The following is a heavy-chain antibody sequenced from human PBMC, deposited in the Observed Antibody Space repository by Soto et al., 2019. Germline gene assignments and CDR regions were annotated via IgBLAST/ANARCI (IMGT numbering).Heavy chain of an antibody. D-gene: IGHD3-22*01. CDR2: IYYSGST. J-gene: IGHJ4*02. CDR1: GGSISSYY. V-gene: IGHV4-59*01. CDR3: ARASAMIVVTN. Sequence: QVQLQESGPGLVNPSETLSLTCTVSGGSISSYYWSWIRQPPGKGLEWIGYIYYSGSTNYNPSLKSRVTVSIDTSKNQFSLKPSSVTAADTAVYYCARASAMIVVTNWGQGTLVTVSS.